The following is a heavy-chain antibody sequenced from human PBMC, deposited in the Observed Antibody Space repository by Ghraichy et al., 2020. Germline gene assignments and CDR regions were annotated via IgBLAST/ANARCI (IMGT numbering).Heavy chain of an antibody. CDR3: ARGGFSLDY. Sequence: SETLSLTCAVSDDSISSGFYSWSWIRQPPGKGLEWIGYIYYSGSTYYNPALKSRVTLSVDKSQNQFSLKLTSVSAADTAVYYFARGGFSLDYWGQGTLVTVSS. CDR1: DDSISSGFYS. CDR2: IYYSGST. V-gene: IGHV4-30-2*01. J-gene: IGHJ4*02.